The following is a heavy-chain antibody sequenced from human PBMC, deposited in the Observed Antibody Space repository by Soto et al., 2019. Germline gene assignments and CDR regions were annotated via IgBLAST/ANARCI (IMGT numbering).Heavy chain of an antibody. V-gene: IGHV3-23*01. CDR1: GFTFSSYS. CDR2: ISGSSTST. Sequence: PGGSLRLSCAASGFTFSSYSMNWVPQAPGKGLEWVSSISGSSTSTYYTDSAKGRFTISRVNSKNILFLQMNILRADDTAVYYCVKDRRWSGNYSYSFDYWGQGTVVTVSS. CDR3: VKDRRWSGNYSYSFDY. D-gene: IGHD1-26*01. J-gene: IGHJ4*02.